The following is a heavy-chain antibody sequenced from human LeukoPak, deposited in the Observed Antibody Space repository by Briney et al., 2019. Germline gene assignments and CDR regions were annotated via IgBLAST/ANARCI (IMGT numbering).Heavy chain of an antibody. CDR1: GGSISSYY. CDR2: IYYSGST. CDR3: ARTFYDSSGYYSPLVDY. V-gene: IGHV4-59*08. J-gene: IGHJ4*02. D-gene: IGHD3-22*01. Sequence: SETLSLTCTVSGGSISSYYWSWIRQPPGKGLEWIGYIYYSGSTNYNPSLKSRVTISVDTSKNQFSLKLSSVTAADTAVYYCARTFYDSSGYYSPLVDYWGQGTLVTVSS.